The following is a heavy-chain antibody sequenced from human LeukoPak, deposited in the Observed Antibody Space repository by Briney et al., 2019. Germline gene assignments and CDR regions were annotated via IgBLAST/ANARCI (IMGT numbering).Heavy chain of an antibody. CDR2: INQDGSEE. V-gene: IGHV3-7*01. Sequence: PGGSLRLSCAASGFTFSSYWMSWVRQAPGKGLEWVAQINQDGSEEYYMDSVKARFTISRDNAKNSVFLQMNSLRDEDTAVYYCVRDGGVSGYDLLDYWGQGTLVTVSS. CDR3: VRDGGVSGYDLLDY. D-gene: IGHD5-12*01. J-gene: IGHJ4*02. CDR1: GFTFSSYW.